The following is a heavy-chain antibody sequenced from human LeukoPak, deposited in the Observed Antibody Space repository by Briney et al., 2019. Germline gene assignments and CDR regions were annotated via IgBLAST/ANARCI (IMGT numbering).Heavy chain of an antibody. CDR3: ARESDYGDYSC. V-gene: IGHV1-8*03. D-gene: IGHD4-17*01. CDR1: GYTFTSYD. J-gene: IGHJ4*02. CDR2: MNPNSGNT. Sequence: ASVKVSCKASGYTFTSYDISWVRQATGQGLEWMGWMNPNSGNTGYAQKFQGGVTITRNTSISTAYMELSSLRSEDTAVYYCARESDYGDYSCWGQGTLVTVSS.